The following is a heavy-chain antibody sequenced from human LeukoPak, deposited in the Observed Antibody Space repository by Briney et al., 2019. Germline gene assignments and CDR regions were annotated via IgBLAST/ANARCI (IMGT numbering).Heavy chain of an antibody. CDR1: GFTVRSNY. CDR2: IYSGGNT. V-gene: IGHV3-53*01. Sequence: GGSLRLSCAATGFTVRSNYMSWVRQAPGKGLEWVSVIYSGGNTYYADSVKGRFTISRDNSKNTLYLQMNSLRAEDTAVYYCAREKDSSGYFDNWGRGTLVTVSS. CDR3: AREKDSSGYFDN. D-gene: IGHD3-22*01. J-gene: IGHJ4*02.